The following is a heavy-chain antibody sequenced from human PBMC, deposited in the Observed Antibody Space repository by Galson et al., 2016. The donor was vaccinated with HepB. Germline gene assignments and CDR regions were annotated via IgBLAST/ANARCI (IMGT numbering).Heavy chain of an antibody. V-gene: IGHV1-46*01. Sequence: SVKVSCKASGYTFTTYYMHWVRQAPGQGLEWMGIINSGGGDTTHAEKFQGRVTMTRDTSTDTVYMELSSLRSEDTAVYYCARGAATDISYYYWSQGTLVTVSS. J-gene: IGHJ4*02. D-gene: IGHD5-18*01. CDR3: ARGAATDISYYY. CDR2: INSGGGDT. CDR1: GYTFTTYY.